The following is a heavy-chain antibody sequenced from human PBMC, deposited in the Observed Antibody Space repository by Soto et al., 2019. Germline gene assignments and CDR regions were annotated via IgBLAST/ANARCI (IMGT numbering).Heavy chain of an antibody. Sequence: PSETLSLTCAVYGGSFSGYYWSWIRQPPGKGLEWIGEINHSGSTNYNPSLKSRVTISVDTSKNQFSLKLSSVTAADTAVYYCARGREDIVVVPAARYYYGMDVWGQGTTVTVSS. J-gene: IGHJ6*02. D-gene: IGHD2-2*01. CDR3: ARGREDIVVVPAARYYYGMDV. V-gene: IGHV4-34*01. CDR1: GGSFSGYY. CDR2: INHSGST.